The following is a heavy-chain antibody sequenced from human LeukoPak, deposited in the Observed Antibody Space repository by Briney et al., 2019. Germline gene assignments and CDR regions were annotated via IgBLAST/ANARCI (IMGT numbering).Heavy chain of an antibody. D-gene: IGHD3-10*01. V-gene: IGHV4-30-4*01. CDR2: IYHSGST. CDR3: ARRRFGPGWFDP. CDR1: AGSISSGDYY. J-gene: IGHJ5*02. Sequence: SETLSLTCTVSAGSISSGDYYWSWIRQPPGEGLEWIGYIYHSGSTYYNPSLKSRVTISLDTSKNQFSLKLSSVTAADTAVYYCARRRFGPGWFDPWGQGTLVTVSS.